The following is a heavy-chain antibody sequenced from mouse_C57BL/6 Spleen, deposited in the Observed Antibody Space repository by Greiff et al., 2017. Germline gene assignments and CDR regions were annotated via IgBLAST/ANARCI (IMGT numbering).Heavy chain of an antibody. D-gene: IGHD1-1*01. CDR1: GYTFTSYT. Sequence: QVQLQQSGAELARPGASVKMSCKASGYTFTSYTMHWVKQRPGQGLEWIGYINPSSGYTKYNQKFKDKATLTADKSSSTAYMQLSSLTSEDSAVYYCAGCGVLRSYWYFDVWGTGTTVTVSS. V-gene: IGHV1-4*01. CDR3: AGCGVLRSYWYFDV. CDR2: INPSSGYT. J-gene: IGHJ1*03.